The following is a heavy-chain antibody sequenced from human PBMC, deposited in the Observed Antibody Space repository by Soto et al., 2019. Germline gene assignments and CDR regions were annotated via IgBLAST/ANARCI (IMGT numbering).Heavy chain of an antibody. V-gene: IGHV3-7*01. D-gene: IGHD6-19*01. CDR1: GFTFTTYW. J-gene: IGHJ4*02. CDR3: ARSLGGGWYNYFDN. CDR2: IKQDGSEK. Sequence: GGSLRLSCAASGFTFTTYWMNWIRQAPGKGLEWVANIKQDGSEKYYVDSVRGRFTISRDNAKNSLYLQMNGLRAEDTGIYYCARSLGGGWYNYFDNRGEGTLVTVSS.